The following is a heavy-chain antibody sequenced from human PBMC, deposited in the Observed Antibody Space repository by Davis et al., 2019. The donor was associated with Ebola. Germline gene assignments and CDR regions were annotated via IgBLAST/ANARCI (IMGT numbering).Heavy chain of an antibody. CDR2: IWYDGSNK. CDR3: AKVGSSYYYYYYGMDV. V-gene: IGHV3-30*02. CDR1: GFTFSSYG. D-gene: IGHD3-3*01. J-gene: IGHJ6*02. Sequence: GGSLRLSCAASGFTFSSYGMHWVRQAPGKGLEWVAVIWYDGSNKYYADSVKGRFTISRDNSKNTLYLQMNSLRAEDTAVYYCAKVGSSYYYYYYGMDVWGQGTTVTVSS.